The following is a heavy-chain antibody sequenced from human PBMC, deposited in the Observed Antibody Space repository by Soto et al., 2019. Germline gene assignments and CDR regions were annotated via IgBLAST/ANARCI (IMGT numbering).Heavy chain of an antibody. J-gene: IGHJ5*02. Sequence: ASVKVSCKASGGTFSSYAISWVRQAPGQGLEWMGGIIPIFGTANYAQKFQGRVTITADESTSTAYMELSSLRSEDTAVYYCAAGYCSSTSCYIHWFDPWGQGTLVTVSS. D-gene: IGHD2-2*02. V-gene: IGHV1-69*13. CDR2: IIPIFGTA. CDR1: GGTFSSYA. CDR3: AAGYCSSTSCYIHWFDP.